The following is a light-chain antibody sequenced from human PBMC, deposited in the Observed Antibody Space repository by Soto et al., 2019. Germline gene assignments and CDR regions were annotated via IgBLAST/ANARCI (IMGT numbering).Light chain of an antibody. CDR3: GTWNAGLSSWV. CDR2: DNT. CDR1: TSNIGSNF. J-gene: IGLJ3*02. Sequence: QSVLTQPPSVSAAPGEQVTISCSGDTSNIGSNFVSWFQQFPGAAPKLLIYDNTYRPSGIPDRFSGSKSGTSATLAITGLQTGDEADYFCGTWNAGLSSWVFGGGIKLTVL. V-gene: IGLV1-51*01.